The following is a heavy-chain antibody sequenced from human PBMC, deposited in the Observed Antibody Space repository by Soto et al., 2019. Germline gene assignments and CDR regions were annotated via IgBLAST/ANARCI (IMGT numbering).Heavy chain of an antibody. Sequence: GSVMLSFAASGFTFSSYSMNWVRQAPGKGLEWVSSISSSSSYIYYADSVKGRFTISRDNAKNSLYLQMNSLRAEDTAVYYCAREGATAMASNYYYYGMDVWGQGTTVTVSS. D-gene: IGHD5-18*01. V-gene: IGHV3-21*01. CDR1: GFTFSSYS. J-gene: IGHJ6*02. CDR2: ISSSSSYI. CDR3: AREGATAMASNYYYYGMDV.